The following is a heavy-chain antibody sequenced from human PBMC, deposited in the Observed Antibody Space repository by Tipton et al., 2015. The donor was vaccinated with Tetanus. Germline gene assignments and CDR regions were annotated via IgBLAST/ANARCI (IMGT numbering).Heavy chain of an antibody. J-gene: IGHJ4*02. D-gene: IGHD6-25*01. CDR2: IIPASGAT. Sequence: QSGPEVKKPGASVKVSCKASGYTFTHYGISWVRQAPGQGLEWMGGIIPASGATNYAHKFQGRVTMTADASTTTVHMELSNLRSDDTAVYYCVRDRAAAGGSDYWGQGTLVTV. CDR1: GYTFTHYG. V-gene: IGHV1-18*01. CDR3: VRDRAAAGGSDY.